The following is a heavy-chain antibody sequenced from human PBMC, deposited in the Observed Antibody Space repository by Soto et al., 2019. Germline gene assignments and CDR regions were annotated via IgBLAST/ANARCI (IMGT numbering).Heavy chain of an antibody. CDR2: LLYKGTA. Sequence: QVHLQESGPRLVKPSETLSLTCSVSDSSMSPYYWTWFRQAPGKGLEWIGHLLYKGTAAYNPALKGRVTISLDTSKKQDFLKVSSVIAEDTAVNYCAREKDLILGGYAFGYWGPGTLVNVSS. D-gene: IGHD1-26*01. V-gene: IGHV4-59*01. CDR1: DSSMSPYY. J-gene: IGHJ3*01. CDR3: AREKDLILGGYAFGY.